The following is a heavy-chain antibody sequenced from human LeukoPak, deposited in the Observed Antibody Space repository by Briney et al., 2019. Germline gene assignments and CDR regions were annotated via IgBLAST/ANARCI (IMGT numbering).Heavy chain of an antibody. D-gene: IGHD4-17*01. CDR1: GYTFTSYY. V-gene: IGHV1-46*01. CDR2: INPSGGST. J-gene: IGHJ6*02. Sequence: ASVTVSCKASGYTFTSYYMHWVRQAPGQGLEWMGIINPSGGSTSYAQKFQGRVTMTRDTSTSTVYMELSSLRSEDTAVYYCATDYGDHRRSGYYYGMDVWGQGTTVTVSS. CDR3: ATDYGDHRRSGYYYGMDV.